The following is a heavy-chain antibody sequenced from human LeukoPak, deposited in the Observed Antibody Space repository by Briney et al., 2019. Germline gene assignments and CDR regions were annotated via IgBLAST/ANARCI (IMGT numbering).Heavy chain of an antibody. D-gene: IGHD3-9*01. Sequence: ASVKVSCKASGYTFTSYGISWVRQAPGQGLEWMGWISAYNGNTNYAQKLQGRVTMTTDTSTSTAYMELRSLRSDDTAVYYCVRANGGFAYYDILTGYDYWGQGTLVTVSS. J-gene: IGHJ4*02. CDR3: VRANGGFAYYDILTGYDY. CDR2: ISAYNGNT. CDR1: GYTFTSYG. V-gene: IGHV1-18*04.